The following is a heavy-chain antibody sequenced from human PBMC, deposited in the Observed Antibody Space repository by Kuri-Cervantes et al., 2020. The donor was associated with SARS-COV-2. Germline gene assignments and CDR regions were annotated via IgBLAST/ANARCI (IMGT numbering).Heavy chain of an antibody. D-gene: IGHD7-27*01. V-gene: IGHV1-46*01. Sequence: ASVKVSRKASGYTFTSYYMHWVRQAPGQGLEWMGIINPSGGSTSYAQKFQGRVTMARDTSTSTVYMELSSLRSEDTAVYYCARAELTGIDYWGQGTLVTVSS. J-gene: IGHJ4*02. CDR3: ARAELTGIDY. CDR2: INPSGGST. CDR1: GYTFTSYY.